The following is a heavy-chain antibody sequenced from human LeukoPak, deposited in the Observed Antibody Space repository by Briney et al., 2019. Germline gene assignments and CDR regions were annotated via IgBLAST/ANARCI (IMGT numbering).Heavy chain of an antibody. V-gene: IGHV1-69*02. CDR2: IIPILGIA. D-gene: IGHD2-15*01. J-gene: IGHJ3*02. Sequence: SVKVSCKASGGTFSSYTISWVRQAPEQGLEWMGRIIPILGIANYAQKFQGRVTITADKSTSTAYMELSSLRSEDTAVYYCARVAKWSGRSNAFDIWGQGTMVTVSS. CDR3: ARVAKWSGRSNAFDI. CDR1: GGTFSSYT.